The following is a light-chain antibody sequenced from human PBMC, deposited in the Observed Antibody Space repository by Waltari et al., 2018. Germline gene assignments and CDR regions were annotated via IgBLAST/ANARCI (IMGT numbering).Light chain of an antibody. CDR3: QVWDNTSDRVV. CDR1: NIGGKR. V-gene: IGLV3-21*02. J-gene: IGLJ2*01. CDR2: DDR. Sequence: SYVLTQPPSVSVAPGQPARITCGGNNIGGKRGPWHRQKPGQAPVLVVYDDRDRPSGIPGRFSGSNSGNTATLTISRVEAGDEADYYCQVWDNTSDRVVFGGGTRLTVL.